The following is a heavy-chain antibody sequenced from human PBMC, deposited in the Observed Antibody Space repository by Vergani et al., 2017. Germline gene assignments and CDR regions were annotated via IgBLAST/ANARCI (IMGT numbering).Heavy chain of an antibody. CDR3: VLRIAASDLDD. CDR1: GFTVSSNY. V-gene: IGHV3-66*02. D-gene: IGHD6-6*01. CDR2: IYSGGST. J-gene: IGHJ4*02. Sequence: EVQLVESGGGLVQPGGSLRLSCAASGFTVSSNYMSWVRQAPGKGLEWVSVIYSGGSTYYADSVKGRFTISRDNSKHTLYLQMNSLRAEYTAVYYCVLRIAASDLDDWGQGTLVTVSS.